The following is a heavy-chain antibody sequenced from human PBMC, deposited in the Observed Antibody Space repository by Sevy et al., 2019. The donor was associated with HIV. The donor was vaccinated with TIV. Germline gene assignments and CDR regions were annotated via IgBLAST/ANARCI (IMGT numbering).Heavy chain of an antibody. D-gene: IGHD3-22*01. J-gene: IGHJ4*02. Sequence: ASVKVSCKISGYRLSELSMYWVRQAPGKGLEWMGRFDPEDGEIIYAQKFQGRVTVTEDTSTDTAYMELSRLRSEDTAVYYCATGREYYDENSGYFDYWGPGTLVTVSS. CDR3: ATGREYYDENSGYFDY. V-gene: IGHV1-24*01. CDR1: GYRLSELS. CDR2: FDPEDGEI.